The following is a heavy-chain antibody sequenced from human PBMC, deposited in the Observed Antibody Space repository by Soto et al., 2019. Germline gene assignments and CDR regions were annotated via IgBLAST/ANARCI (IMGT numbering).Heavy chain of an antibody. Sequence: EVQLVESGGGLVQPGGSLRLSCAASGFTFSSYWMHWVRQAPGKGLVWVSRINSDVSSTTYADSVKGRFTISRDNAKNTLYLQMNSLRAEDTAVYYCARELVGATRAFDIWGQGTMVTVSS. CDR2: INSDVSST. CDR3: ARELVGATRAFDI. J-gene: IGHJ3*02. V-gene: IGHV3-74*01. CDR1: GFTFSSYW. D-gene: IGHD1-26*01.